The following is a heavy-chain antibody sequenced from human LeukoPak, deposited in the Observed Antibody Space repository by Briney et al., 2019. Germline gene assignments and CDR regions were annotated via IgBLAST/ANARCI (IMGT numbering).Heavy chain of an antibody. D-gene: IGHD6-13*01. Sequence: GGSETLFCAASDFTFSIYAKGWVRQAPGKGLEWVSAISGSGYSTYYADSVEGRFAISRDNSKNTMYLQMNSLRAEDTAVYYCAKYHSTSWLVYFDYWGGGTVHRLL. CDR3: AKYHSTSWLVYFDY. CDR1: DFTFSIYA. CDR2: ISGSGYST. J-gene: IGHJ4*02. V-gene: IGHV3-23*01.